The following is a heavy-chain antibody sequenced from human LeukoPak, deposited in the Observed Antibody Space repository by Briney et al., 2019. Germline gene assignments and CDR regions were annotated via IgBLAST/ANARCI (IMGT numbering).Heavy chain of an antibody. Sequence: GGSLRLSCAASGFTFSTYSMTWVRQAPDKGLEWVSSITSISSYIYYADSVKGRFTISRDNAKSSLYLQMNSLRAEDTALYYCARHRTASDYWGQGTLVTVSS. D-gene: IGHD3-16*02. CDR3: ARHRTASDY. CDR2: ITSISSYI. V-gene: IGHV3-21*01. J-gene: IGHJ4*02. CDR1: GFTFSTYS.